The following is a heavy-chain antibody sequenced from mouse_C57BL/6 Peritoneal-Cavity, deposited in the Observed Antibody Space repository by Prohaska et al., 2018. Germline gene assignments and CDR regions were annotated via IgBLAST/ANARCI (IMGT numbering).Heavy chain of an antibody. D-gene: IGHD1-1*01. V-gene: IGHV1-26*01. J-gene: IGHJ2*01. Sequence: HGKSLEWIGDINPNNGGTSYNQKFKGKATLTVDKSSSTAYMELRSLTSEDSAVYYCARSYYYGNRGYFDYWGQGTTLTVSS. CDR2: INPNNGGT. CDR3: ARSYYYGNRGYFDY.